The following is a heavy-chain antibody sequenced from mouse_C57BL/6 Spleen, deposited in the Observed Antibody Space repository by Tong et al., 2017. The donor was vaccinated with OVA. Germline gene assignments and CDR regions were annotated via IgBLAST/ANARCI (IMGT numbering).Heavy chain of an antibody. Sequence: DVQLQESGAELMKPGASVKISCKATGYTFSSYWIEWVKQRPGHGLEWIGRINPYNGDTFYNQKFKGKATLTVDKSASTADMELLSLKSEDSAVYYWGRHYAWFAYWGQGTLVTVSA. CDR2: INPYNGDT. V-gene: IGHV1-37*01. D-gene: IGHD1-1*01. CDR1: GYTFSSYW. J-gene: IGHJ3*01. CDR3: GRHYAWFAY.